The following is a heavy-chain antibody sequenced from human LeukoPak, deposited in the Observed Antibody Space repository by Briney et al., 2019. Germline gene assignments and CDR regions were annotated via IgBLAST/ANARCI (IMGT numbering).Heavy chain of an antibody. CDR1: GGSISSSSYS. CDR2: IYYSGST. V-gene: IGHV4-39*01. Sequence: SETLSLTCTVSGGSISSSSYSWGWIRQPPGKGLEWIGSIYYSGSTYYNPSLKSRVTISVDTSKNQFSLKLSSVTAADTAVYYCARYDSSGYYSNYFDYWGQGTLVTVSS. J-gene: IGHJ4*02. D-gene: IGHD3-22*01. CDR3: ARYDSSGYYSNYFDY.